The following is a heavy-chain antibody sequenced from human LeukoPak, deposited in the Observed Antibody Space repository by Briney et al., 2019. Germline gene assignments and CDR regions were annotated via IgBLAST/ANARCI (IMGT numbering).Heavy chain of an antibody. CDR1: GYTFTDYY. CDR2: INPNSGGT. CDR3: ARGAEHYYYGMDV. J-gene: IGHJ6*02. D-gene: IGHD1-26*01. Sequence: ASVKVSCKASGYTFTDYYMHWVRQAPGQGLEWMGWINPNSGGTNYAQMFQSRVTMTRDTSISTAYMELSRLRSDDTAVYYCARGAEHYYYGMDVWGQGTTVTVSS. V-gene: IGHV1-2*02.